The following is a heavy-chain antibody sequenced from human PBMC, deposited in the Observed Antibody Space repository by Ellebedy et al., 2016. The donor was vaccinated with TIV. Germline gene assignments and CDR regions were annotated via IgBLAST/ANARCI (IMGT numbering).Heavy chain of an antibody. J-gene: IGHJ6*02. V-gene: IGHV4-28*03. CDR2: T. D-gene: IGHD2-15*01. Sequence: TYYNPSLKSRVTLSVDASKNQFSLRMRSVTAADTAMYYCGRGGGSTSIRIYYGMDVWGQGTTVTVSS. CDR3: GRGGGSTSIRIYYGMDV.